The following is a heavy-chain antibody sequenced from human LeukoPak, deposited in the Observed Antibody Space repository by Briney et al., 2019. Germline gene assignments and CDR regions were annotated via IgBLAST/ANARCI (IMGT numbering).Heavy chain of an antibody. D-gene: IGHD2-15*01. CDR2: ISSGGSTR. Sequence: GGSLRLSCAASGFTFSSFGMNWVRQAPGKGLEWVSYISSGGSTRYYADSVKGRFTISRDSAKNSLYLQMNSLRAEDTAVYYCAREGGWTFDYWGQGTLVTVSS. CDR1: GFTFSSFG. J-gene: IGHJ4*02. V-gene: IGHV3-48*03. CDR3: AREGGWTFDY.